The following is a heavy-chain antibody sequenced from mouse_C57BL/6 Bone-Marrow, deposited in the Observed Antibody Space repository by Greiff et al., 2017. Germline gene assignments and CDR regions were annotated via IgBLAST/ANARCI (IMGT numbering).Heavy chain of an antibody. Sequence: EVKLMESGGGLVKPGGSLKLSCAASGFTFSDYGMHWVRQAPEQGLEWVAYISSGSSTNYYADTVKGRFTISRDNAKNTLFLQMTSLRSEDAAMYYCARHIYYDYDLDYWGQGTTLTVSS. CDR1: GFTFSDYG. CDR2: ISSGSSTN. CDR3: ARHIYYDYDLDY. V-gene: IGHV5-17*01. D-gene: IGHD2-4*01. J-gene: IGHJ2*01.